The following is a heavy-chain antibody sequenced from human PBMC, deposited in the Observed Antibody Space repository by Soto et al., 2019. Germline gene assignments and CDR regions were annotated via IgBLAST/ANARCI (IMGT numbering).Heavy chain of an antibody. CDR2: IYYSGVT. Sequence: SETLSLTCPVSGGSIRSYYWSWIRQPPWRVLEWIGYIYYSGVTNYNPSLKSRVTISVDTSKNQFSLKLSSVTAADTAVYYCARDTTLYDDIVVVPAANPDYSYGMDLWAQATTVTVS. J-gene: IGHJ6*02. CDR3: ARDTTLYDDIVVVPAANPDYSYGMDL. D-gene: IGHD2-2*01. V-gene: IGHV4-59*01. CDR1: GGSIRSYY.